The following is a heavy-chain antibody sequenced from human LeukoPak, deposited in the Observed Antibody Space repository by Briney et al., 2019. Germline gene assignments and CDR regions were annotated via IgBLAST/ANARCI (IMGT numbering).Heavy chain of an antibody. V-gene: IGHV3-33*03. J-gene: IGHJ4*02. CDR2: IWYDGSGE. CDR3: AKDGSNWDFDY. D-gene: IGHD1-1*01. CDR1: GFSFLSYG. Sequence: GKSLRLSCEAYGFSFLSYGMHWVRQAPGKVLEWMAVIWYDGSGESYADAVKGRFTICRDNVKNSLYLQMDSLSAEDTALYYCAKDGSNWDFDYWGQGTLVTVSS.